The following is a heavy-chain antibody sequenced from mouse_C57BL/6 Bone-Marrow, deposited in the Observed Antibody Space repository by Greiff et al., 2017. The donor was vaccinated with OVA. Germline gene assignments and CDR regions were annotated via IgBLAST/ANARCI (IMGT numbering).Heavy chain of an antibody. Sequence: VMLVESGPGLVQPSQSLSITCTVSGFSLTSYGVHWVRQSPGKGLEWLGVLWSGGSTDYNAAFISRLSISKDNSKSQVFFKMNSLQADDTAIYYCARKSSYRNFDVWGTGTTVTVSS. D-gene: IGHD1-1*01. CDR3: ARKSSYRNFDV. V-gene: IGHV2-2*01. CDR1: GFSLTSYG. J-gene: IGHJ1*03. CDR2: LWSGGST.